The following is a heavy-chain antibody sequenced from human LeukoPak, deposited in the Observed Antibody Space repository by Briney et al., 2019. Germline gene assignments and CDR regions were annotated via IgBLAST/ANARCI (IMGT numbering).Heavy chain of an antibody. V-gene: IGHV3-30*18. D-gene: IGHD2-21*02. CDR2: ISYDGSNK. CDR3: AKDKSRGRVVTAPGAY. Sequence: GSLRLSCAASGFTFSSYGMHWVRQAPGKGLEWVAVISYDGSNKYYADSVKGRFTISRDNSKNTLCLQMNSLRAEDTAVYYCAKDKSRGRVVTAPGAYWGQGTLVTVSS. CDR1: GFTFSSYG. J-gene: IGHJ4*02.